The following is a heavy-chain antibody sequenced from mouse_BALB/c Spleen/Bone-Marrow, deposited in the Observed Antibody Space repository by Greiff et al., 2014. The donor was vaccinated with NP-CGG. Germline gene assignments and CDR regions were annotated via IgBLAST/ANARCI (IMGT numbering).Heavy chain of an antibody. CDR3: ANYDYGWYFDV. V-gene: IGHV14-3*02. J-gene: IGHJ1*01. D-gene: IGHD2-4*01. CDR2: IDPANGNT. CDR1: GLNIKDTY. Sequence: EVKLVESGAELVKPGASVMLSCTASGLNIKDTYMHWVRQRPEQGLEWIGRIDPANGNTKYDPKFQGKATITADTSSNTAYLQLSSLTSEDTAVYYCANYDYGWYFDVWGAGTTVTVSS.